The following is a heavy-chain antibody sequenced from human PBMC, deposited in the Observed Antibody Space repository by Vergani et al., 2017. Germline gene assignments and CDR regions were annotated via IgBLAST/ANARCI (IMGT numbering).Heavy chain of an antibody. CDR2: INTNTGNP. CDR1: GYTFTTYA. Sequence: QVQLVQSGSELKKPGASVKVSCKASGYTFTTYAMNWVRQAPGQGLEWMGWINTNTGNPTYAPGFTGRFVFSLDTSVSTTYLHISSLEPEDTAVYYCARDPSVRDAPGGRFEYWGQGTLVTVSS. CDR3: ARDPSVRDAPGGRFEY. D-gene: IGHD3-10*02. J-gene: IGHJ4*02. V-gene: IGHV7-4-1*02.